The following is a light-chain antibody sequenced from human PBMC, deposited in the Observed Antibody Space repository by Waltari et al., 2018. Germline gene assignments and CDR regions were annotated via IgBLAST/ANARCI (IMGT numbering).Light chain of an antibody. Sequence: QSALIQPASLSESLGQSITIACTGTSNDVGHYNLVSWFQQSPGKAPKPIIREVNKRPSGVSVRFSGSKSGSTASLTISGLQPEDEAMYYCCSYAGSVTFVLFGGGTNLTVL. CDR1: SNDVGHYNL. J-gene: IGLJ2*01. V-gene: IGLV2-23*02. CDR3: CSYAGSVTFVL. CDR2: EVN.